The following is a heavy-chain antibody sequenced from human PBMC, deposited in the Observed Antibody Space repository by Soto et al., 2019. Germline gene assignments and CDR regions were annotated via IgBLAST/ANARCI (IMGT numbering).Heavy chain of an antibody. Sequence: GGSLRLSCAASGFTFDDYAMHWVRQAPGKGLEWVSGISWNSGSIGYADSVKGRFTISRDNAKNSLYLQMNSLRAEDTALYYCAKDGRYCSGWSCYSDYYHYLMDGCGKGTTVTV. CDR2: ISWNSGSI. D-gene: IGHD2-15*01. J-gene: IGHJ6*03. V-gene: IGHV3-9*01. CDR1: GFTFDDYA. CDR3: AKDGRYCSGWSCYSDYYHYLMDG.